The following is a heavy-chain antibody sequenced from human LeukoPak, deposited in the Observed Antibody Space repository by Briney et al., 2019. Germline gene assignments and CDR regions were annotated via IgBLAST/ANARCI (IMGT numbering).Heavy chain of an antibody. CDR3: AGGYCSGGSCYSYNWFDP. Sequence: GGSLRLSCAASGFTFSSYGMHWVRQAPGKGLEWVAVIWYDGSNKYYADSVKGRFTISRDNSKNTLYLQMNSLRAEDTAVYYCAGGYCSGGSCYSYNWFDPWGQRTLVTVSS. J-gene: IGHJ5*02. CDR2: IWYDGSNK. V-gene: IGHV3-33*01. CDR1: GFTFSSYG. D-gene: IGHD2-15*01.